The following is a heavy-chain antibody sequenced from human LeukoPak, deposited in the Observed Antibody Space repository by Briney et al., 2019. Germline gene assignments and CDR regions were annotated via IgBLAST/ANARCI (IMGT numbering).Heavy chain of an antibody. Sequence: GGSLRLSCAASGFTFSSYAMHWVRQAPGKGLEWVAVISYDGSNKYYADSVKGRLTISRDTSKRTLYLQMNRLRAEDTAVYYCAREMYGSDYYYYYGMDVWGQGTTVTVSS. CDR1: GFTFSSYA. J-gene: IGHJ6*02. CDR2: ISYDGSNK. V-gene: IGHV3-30*01. D-gene: IGHD3-10*01. CDR3: AREMYGSDYYYYYGMDV.